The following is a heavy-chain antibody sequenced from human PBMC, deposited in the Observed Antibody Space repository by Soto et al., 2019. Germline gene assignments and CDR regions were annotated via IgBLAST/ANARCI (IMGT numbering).Heavy chain of an antibody. CDR2: IYDSGST. D-gene: IGHD3-16*01. CDR3: AGWGGGSGSYFDY. Sequence: QVQLQESGPGLVKPSETLSLLCTVSGGSISTYYWSWIRQPPGKGLEWIGYIYDSGSTSYNPSLKSRIIISVDPSKNQFSLKRGSGTAADTAGYYCAGWGGGSGSYFDYWGQGTLVTVSS. J-gene: IGHJ4*02. V-gene: IGHV4-59*01. CDR1: GGSISTYY.